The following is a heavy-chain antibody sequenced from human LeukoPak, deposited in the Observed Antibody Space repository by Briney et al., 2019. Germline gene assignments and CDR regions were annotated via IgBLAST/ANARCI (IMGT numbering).Heavy chain of an antibody. Sequence: GGSLRLSCTASGFTFSIYSMNWVRQAPGKGLDWVSSISSASSNIYYTDSVKGRFTTSRGNAKNSLFLQMNSLRAEDTAVYYCVLFGEVTGSSGYSYMDVWGKGTTVIVSS. CDR1: GFTFSIYS. CDR3: VLFGEVTGSSGYSYMDV. J-gene: IGHJ6*03. D-gene: IGHD3-3*01. V-gene: IGHV3-21*01. CDR2: ISSASSNI.